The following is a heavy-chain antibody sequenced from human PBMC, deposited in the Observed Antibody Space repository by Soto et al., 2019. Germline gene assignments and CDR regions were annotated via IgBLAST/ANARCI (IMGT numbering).Heavy chain of an antibody. CDR2: INHSGST. Sequence: SETLSLTCAVYGGSFSGYYWSWIRQPPGKGLEWIGEINHSGSTNYNPSLKSRVTISVDTSKNQFSLKLSSVTAADTAVYYCARAAGLGYCSGGSCSPHDAFDIWGQGTMVTVSS. CDR1: GGSFSGYY. J-gene: IGHJ3*02. D-gene: IGHD2-15*01. V-gene: IGHV4-34*01. CDR3: ARAAGLGYCSGGSCSPHDAFDI.